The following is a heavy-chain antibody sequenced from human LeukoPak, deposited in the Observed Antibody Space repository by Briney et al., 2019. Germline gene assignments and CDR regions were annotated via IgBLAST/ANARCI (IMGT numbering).Heavy chain of an antibody. J-gene: IGHJ4*02. CDR2: ISYDGSNK. D-gene: IGHD3-22*01. CDR3: ARDRYNYYDSSGFYDY. Sequence: PGGSLRLSCAASGFTFSSYGMHWVRQAPGKGLEWVAAISYDGSNKYYADSVKGRFTISRDNSKNTLYLQMNSLRAEDTAVYYCARDRYNYYDSSGFYDYWGQGTLVTVSS. V-gene: IGHV3-30*03. CDR1: GFTFSSYG.